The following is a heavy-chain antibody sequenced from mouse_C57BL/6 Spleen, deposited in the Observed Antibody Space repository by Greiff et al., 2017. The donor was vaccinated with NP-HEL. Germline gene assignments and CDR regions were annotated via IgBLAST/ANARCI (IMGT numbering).Heavy chain of an antibody. D-gene: IGHD1-1*01. CDR1: GYAFSSYW. CDR2: IYPGDGDT. J-gene: IGHJ3*01. Sequence: VQLQQSGAELVKPGASVKISCKASGYAFSSYWMNWVKQRPGKGLEWIGQIYPGDGDTNYNGKFKGKATLTADKSSSTAYMQLSSLTSEDSAVYFCARGALITTTGAYWGQGTLVTVSA. V-gene: IGHV1-80*01. CDR3: ARGALITTTGAY.